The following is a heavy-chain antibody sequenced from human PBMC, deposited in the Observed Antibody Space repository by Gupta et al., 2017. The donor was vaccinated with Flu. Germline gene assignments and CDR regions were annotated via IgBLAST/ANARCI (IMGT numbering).Heavy chain of an antibody. CDR1: GSPFTTFP. CDR2: INAGNDYT. CDR3: ARRLDYTNYLGCDY. Sequence: QVQLVQSGAEVKKPGVSVKVSCKASGSPFTTFPIHWGPHAPGQRLEWVGWINAGNDYTKYSQKFQGRVTMTRDTSASAAYMELSGLRSEDTAVYYCARRLDYTNYLGCDYWGQGTLVTVSS. D-gene: IGHD4-11*01. V-gene: IGHV1-3*01. J-gene: IGHJ4*02.